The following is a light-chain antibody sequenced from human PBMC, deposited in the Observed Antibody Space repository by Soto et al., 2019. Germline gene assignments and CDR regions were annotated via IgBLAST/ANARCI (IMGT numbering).Light chain of an antibody. V-gene: IGKV1-12*01. Sequence: DLQMPQSPSSLSASVGDRVSITCRASQDIERWLAWYQQKPGEAPKVLIYAASSLQSGVPSRFSGSGSGTDFSLTISSLQPEDFATYYCKQSKSFPLTFGGGTKVDIK. CDR2: AAS. CDR3: KQSKSFPLT. CDR1: QDIERW. J-gene: IGKJ4*01.